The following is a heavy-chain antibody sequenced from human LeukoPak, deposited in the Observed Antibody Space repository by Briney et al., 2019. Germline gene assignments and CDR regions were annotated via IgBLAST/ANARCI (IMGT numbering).Heavy chain of an antibody. Sequence: SETLSLTCTVSGGSISTYCWSWIRQPPGKGLEWIGYIFYSGSTNYTPSLKSRVTISIDTSKNQFSLKLSSVTAADTAVYYCARLHRGGYYVNHFDYWGQGTLVTVSS. V-gene: IGHV4-59*01. D-gene: IGHD3-22*01. CDR3: ARLHRGGYYVNHFDY. CDR1: GGSISTYC. CDR2: IFYSGST. J-gene: IGHJ4*02.